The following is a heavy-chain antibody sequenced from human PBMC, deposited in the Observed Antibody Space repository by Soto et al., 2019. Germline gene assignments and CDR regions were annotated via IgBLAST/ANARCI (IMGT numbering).Heavy chain of an antibody. D-gene: IGHD3-9*01. Sequence: PSETLSLTCTVSGGSISSYYWSWIRQPPGKGLEWIGCIYYSGSTNYNPSLKSRVTISVDTSKSQFSLKLSSVTAADTAVYYCARDQVFLYFTWSIHYDMDVWGQGTTVTVYS. CDR3: ARDQVFLYFTWSIHYDMDV. CDR2: IYYSGST. V-gene: IGHV4-59*01. J-gene: IGHJ6*02. CDR1: GGSISSYY.